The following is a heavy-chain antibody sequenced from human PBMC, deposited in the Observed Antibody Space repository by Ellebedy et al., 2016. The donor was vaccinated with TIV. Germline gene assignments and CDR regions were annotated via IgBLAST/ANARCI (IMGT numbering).Heavy chain of an antibody. V-gene: IGHV3-21*01. CDR1: GFSFSISA. CDR3: ARPPFMTVFYYMDV. J-gene: IGHJ6*03. Sequence: PGGSLRLSCTASGFSFSISALTWVRQAPGKGLEWLSFISARGNYIYYADSVKGRFTVSRDSTQMYLEMNGLRAEDTAVYYCARPPFMTVFYYMDVWGKGTTVTVSS. D-gene: IGHD3-16*01. CDR2: ISARGNYI.